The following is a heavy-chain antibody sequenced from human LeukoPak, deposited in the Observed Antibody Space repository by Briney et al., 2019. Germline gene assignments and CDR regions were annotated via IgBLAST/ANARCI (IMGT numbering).Heavy chain of an antibody. D-gene: IGHD6-13*01. CDR3: AKPGLPGYSSSWLDY. CDR1: GFTFSSYG. CDR2: ISYDGSNK. J-gene: IGHJ4*02. Sequence: GRSLRLSGAASGFTFSSYGMHWVRQAPGKGLEWVAVISYDGSNKYYADSVKGRFTISRDNSKNTLYLQMNSLRAEDTAVYYCAKPGLPGYSSSWLDYWGQGTLVTVSS. V-gene: IGHV3-30*18.